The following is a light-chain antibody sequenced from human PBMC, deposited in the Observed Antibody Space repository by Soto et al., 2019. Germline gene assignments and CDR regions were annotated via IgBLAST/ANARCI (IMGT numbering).Light chain of an antibody. CDR1: QSISSW. CDR3: QHYYSYPQA. Sequence: ASQSISSWLDWYQQKPGKAPKLLIIAASSLKSGVPSRFSGSGSGTEFTLTISSLQPDDFATYYCQHYYSYPQAFGQGTKVDIK. CDR2: AAS. V-gene: IGKV1-5*01. J-gene: IGKJ1*01.